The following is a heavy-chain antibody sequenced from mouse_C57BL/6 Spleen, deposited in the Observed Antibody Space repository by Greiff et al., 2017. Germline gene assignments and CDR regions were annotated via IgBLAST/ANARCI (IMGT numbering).Heavy chain of an antibody. V-gene: IGHV1-82*01. CDR3: AGRVYYYGSSPYYDAMDY. CDR1: GYAFSSSW. D-gene: IGHD1-1*01. CDR2: IYPGDGDT. J-gene: IGHJ4*01. Sequence: VKIQESGPELVKPGASVKISCKASGYAFSSSWMNWVKQRPGKGLEWIGRIYPGDGDTNYNGKFKGKATLTADKSSSTAYMQLSSLTSEDSAVYFCAGRVYYYGSSPYYDAMDYWGQGTSVTVSS.